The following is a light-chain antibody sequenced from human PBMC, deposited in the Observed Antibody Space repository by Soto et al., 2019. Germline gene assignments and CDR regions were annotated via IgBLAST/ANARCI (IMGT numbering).Light chain of an antibody. Sequence: EIVMTQSPASLSVSPGETATLSCRASQSISNSLAWYQQKPGQAPSLLIYGASTRATGIPARFSGSGSGTEFTLTISILQSEDSALYYCQQYNNWPPRTFGQGTKLEIK. CDR1: QSISNS. CDR2: GAS. V-gene: IGKV3-15*01. CDR3: QQYNNWPPRT. J-gene: IGKJ2*01.